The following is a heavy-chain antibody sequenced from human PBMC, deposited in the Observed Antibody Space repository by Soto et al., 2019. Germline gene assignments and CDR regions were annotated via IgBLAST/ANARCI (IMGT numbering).Heavy chain of an antibody. D-gene: IGHD4-17*01. CDR2: IYYSGST. CDR3: ARAIDDYGNNRFDP. Sequence: PSETLSLTCTVSGGSISSYYWSWIRQPPGKGLEWIGYIYYSGSTNYNPSLKSRVTISVDTSKNQFHLKLSSVTAEDTAVYYCARAIDDYGNNRFDPWGQGNLVTVSS. J-gene: IGHJ5*02. V-gene: IGHV4-59*01. CDR1: GGSISSYY.